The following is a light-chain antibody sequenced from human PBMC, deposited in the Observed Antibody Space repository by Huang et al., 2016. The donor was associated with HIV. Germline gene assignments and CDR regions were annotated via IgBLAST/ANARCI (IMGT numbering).Light chain of an antibody. CDR1: QSVSNF. J-gene: IGKJ4*01. V-gene: IGKV3-11*01. Sequence: EIVLTQSPATLSLSPGERATLSCRASQSVSNFLVWYQQKPGQPPRLRIYAASNRATGIPARFSGSWSGTNFTLTISSLEPEDFAVYYCQQRTSWPLTFGGGTKVEVK. CDR3: QQRTSWPLT. CDR2: AAS.